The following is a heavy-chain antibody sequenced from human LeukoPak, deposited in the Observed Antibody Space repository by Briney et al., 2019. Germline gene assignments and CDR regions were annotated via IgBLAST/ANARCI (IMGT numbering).Heavy chain of an antibody. CDR1: VCTFTKYV. D-gene: IGHD6-19*01. CDR2: MSVYNGNA. J-gene: IGHJ3*02. V-gene: IGHV1-18*01. CDR3: ARGNGMYSSGPNDAFDI. Sequence: AAVTVSFMASVCTFTKYVISWVGPAPGQERDGVGWMSVYNGNANYAQKLQRRVPMTTHTSPSTAYMELRSLRSDDTAVYYGARGNGMYSSGPNDAFDIWGRGTVVSVPS.